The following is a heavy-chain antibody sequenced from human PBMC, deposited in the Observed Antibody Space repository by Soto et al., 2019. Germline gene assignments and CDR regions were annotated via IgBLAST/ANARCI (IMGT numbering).Heavy chain of an antibody. Sequence: LRLSCAASGFTFSSYSMNWVRQAPGKGLEWVSSISSSSSYIYYADSVKGRFTISRDNAKNSLYLQMNSLRAEDTAVYYCARDLVVPAAIYPLDYWGQGTLVTVSS. J-gene: IGHJ4*02. CDR1: GFTFSSYS. V-gene: IGHV3-21*01. CDR3: ARDLVVPAAIYPLDY. D-gene: IGHD2-2*02. CDR2: ISSSSSYI.